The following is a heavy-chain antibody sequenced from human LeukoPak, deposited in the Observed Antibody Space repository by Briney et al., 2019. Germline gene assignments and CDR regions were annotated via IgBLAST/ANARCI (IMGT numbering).Heavy chain of an antibody. CDR1: GFTVSSNY. J-gene: IGHJ3*02. D-gene: IGHD1-14*01. CDR2: IYSGGST. Sequence: GGSLRLSCAASGFTVSSNYMNWVRQAPGKGLEGVSVIYSGGSTYYADSVKGRFTISRDNPKNTLYLQMNSLRAEDTAVYYCARGGVAPRTDAFDIWGQGTMVTVSS. CDR3: ARGGVAPRTDAFDI. V-gene: IGHV3-66*01.